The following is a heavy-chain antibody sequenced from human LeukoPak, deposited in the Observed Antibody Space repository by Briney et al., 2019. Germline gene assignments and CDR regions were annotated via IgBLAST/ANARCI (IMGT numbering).Heavy chain of an antibody. CDR2: IRGSDGSGSGSST. Sequence: PGGSLRLSCAASGFTFSNYAMNWVRQAPGKGPEWVSTIRGSDGSGSGSSTYYADSVKGRFTISRDNSKNTLYLQMNSLRAEDTAVYYCASRSNYGDPKTFDYWGQGTLVTVSS. CDR1: GFTFSNYA. D-gene: IGHD4-17*01. J-gene: IGHJ4*02. V-gene: IGHV3-23*01. CDR3: ASRSNYGDPKTFDY.